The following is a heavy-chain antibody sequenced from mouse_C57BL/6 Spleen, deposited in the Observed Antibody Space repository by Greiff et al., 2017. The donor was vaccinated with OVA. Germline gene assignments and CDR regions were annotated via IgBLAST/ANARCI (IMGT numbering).Heavy chain of an antibody. CDR2: INPNYGTT. CDR1: GYSFTDYN. V-gene: IGHV1-39*01. D-gene: IGHD2-4*01. J-gene: IGHJ4*01. Sequence: EVQLQQSGPELVKPGASVKISCKASGYSFTDYNMNWVKQSNGKSLEWIGVINPNYGTTSYNQKFKGKATLTVDQSSSTAYMQLNSLTSEDSAVYYCAVYYDYDSSYAMDYWGQGTSVTVSS. CDR3: AVYYDYDSSYAMDY.